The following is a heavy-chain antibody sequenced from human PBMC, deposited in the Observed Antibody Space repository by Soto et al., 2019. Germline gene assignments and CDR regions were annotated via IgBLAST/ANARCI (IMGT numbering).Heavy chain of an antibody. CDR1: GGSISSSSYY. V-gene: IGHV4-39*01. D-gene: IGHD3-22*01. CDR3: ARRLYYDSSGFEGGGMDV. J-gene: IGHJ6*02. Sequence: PSETLSLTCTVSGGSISSSSYYWGWIRQPPGKGLEWIGSIYYSGSTYYNPSLKSRVTISVDTSENQFSLKLSSVTAADTAVYYCARRLYYDSSGFEGGGMDVWGQGTTVTVSS. CDR2: IYYSGST.